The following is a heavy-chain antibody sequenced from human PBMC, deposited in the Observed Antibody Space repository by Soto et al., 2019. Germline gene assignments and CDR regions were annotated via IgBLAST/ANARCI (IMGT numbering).Heavy chain of an antibody. CDR3: ATRKDFFDY. J-gene: IGHJ4*02. V-gene: IGHV3-23*01. CDR1: GFTFSSYA. CDR2: VTGSGST. Sequence: EVQLLESRGGLVQPGGSLRLSCAASGFTFSSYAMSWVRQAPGKGLEWVSGVTGSGSTYYADSAKGRFTISRDNSKNTLYLQMNSLRAEHTAVYYCATRKDFFDYWGQGTLVTVSS.